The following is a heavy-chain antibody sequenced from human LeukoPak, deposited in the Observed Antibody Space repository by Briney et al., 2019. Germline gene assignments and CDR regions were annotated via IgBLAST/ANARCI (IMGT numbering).Heavy chain of an antibody. CDR2: IRTSGDNT. J-gene: IGHJ5*02. CDR3: AKCVTGWPNWFDP. CDR1: GFTFSSYA. D-gene: IGHD6-19*01. V-gene: IGHV3-23*01. Sequence: GGSLRLSCAASGFTFSSYAMSWVRQAPGKGPEWVSTIRTSGDNTYYADSVKGRFTISRDNSKNTLYLQMISLRAEDTALYYCAKCVTGWPNWFDPWGQGTLVTVSS.